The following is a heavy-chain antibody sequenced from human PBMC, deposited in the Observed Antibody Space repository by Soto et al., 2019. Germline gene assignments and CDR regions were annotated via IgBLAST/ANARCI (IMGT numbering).Heavy chain of an antibody. CDR1: GFTFRNYW. D-gene: IGHD2-15*01. CDR2: INSDGSVS. Sequence: EVQLVESGGGLVQPGGSLRLSCAASGFTFRNYWMYWVRQAPGQGLEWVSRINSDGSVSSYADSVKGRLTISRDNVKNPLYLLMDSLRAEDTAVYYCARGDFVGGSCYSLAGSFYYYMDAWGKGTTVTVFS. V-gene: IGHV3-74*02. CDR3: ARGDFVGGSCYSLAGSFYYYMDA. J-gene: IGHJ6*03.